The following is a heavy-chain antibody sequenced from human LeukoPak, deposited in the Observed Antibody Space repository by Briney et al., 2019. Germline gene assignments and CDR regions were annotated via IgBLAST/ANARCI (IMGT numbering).Heavy chain of an antibody. CDR2: ISGNGASI. CDR3: AKGSYYYDSTGYSPAPGD. D-gene: IGHD3-22*01. CDR1: GLSFSSYG. Sequence: PGGSLRLSCAASGLSFSSYGMSWVRQAPGQGLEWVSSISGNGASIYYADSVKGRFTISRDNSKNTLHLQMNSLRAEDTAVYFCAKGSYYYDSTGYSPAPGDWGQGTLVTVSS. J-gene: IGHJ4*02. V-gene: IGHV3-23*01.